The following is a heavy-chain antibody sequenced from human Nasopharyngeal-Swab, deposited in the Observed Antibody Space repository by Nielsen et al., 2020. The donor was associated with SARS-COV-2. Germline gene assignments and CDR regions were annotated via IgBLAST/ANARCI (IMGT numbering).Heavy chain of an antibody. CDR3: AKALVPGYYYYYMDV. CDR1: GFTFSSYG. J-gene: IGHJ6*03. Sequence: GESLKISCAASGFTFSSYGMHWVRQAPGKGLEWVAVISYDGSNKYYADSVKGRFTISRDNSKNTLYLQMNSLRAEDTAVYYCAKALVPGYYYYYMDVWGKGTTVTVSS. V-gene: IGHV3-30*18. D-gene: IGHD2-2*01. CDR2: ISYDGSNK.